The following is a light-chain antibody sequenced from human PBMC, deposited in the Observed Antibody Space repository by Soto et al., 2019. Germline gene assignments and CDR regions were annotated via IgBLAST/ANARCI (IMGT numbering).Light chain of an antibody. CDR3: QQYGSSPPKT. CDR1: QSVSSSY. J-gene: IGKJ1*01. V-gene: IGKV3-20*01. CDR2: GAS. Sequence: VLTQSTGTLSLSPGERATLSCRASQSVSSSYLAWYQQKPGQAPRLLIYGASSRATGIPDRFSGSGSGTDFTLTISRLEPEDFAVYYCQQYGSSPPKTFCHGTIV.